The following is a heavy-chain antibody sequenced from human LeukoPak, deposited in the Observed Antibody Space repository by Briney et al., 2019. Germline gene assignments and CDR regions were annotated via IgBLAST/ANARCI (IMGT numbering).Heavy chain of an antibody. CDR2: ISGNGGSA. V-gene: IGHV3-23*01. Sequence: PGGSLRLSCAASRFNFDSYAVTWVRQAPGKGLEWVSTISGNGGSAYYADSVKGRFTISRDNAKNSLYLQMNSLRAEDTAVYYCARDGRVVPAAPWDYWGQGTLVTVSS. D-gene: IGHD2-2*01. CDR1: RFNFDSYA. CDR3: ARDGRVVPAAPWDY. J-gene: IGHJ4*02.